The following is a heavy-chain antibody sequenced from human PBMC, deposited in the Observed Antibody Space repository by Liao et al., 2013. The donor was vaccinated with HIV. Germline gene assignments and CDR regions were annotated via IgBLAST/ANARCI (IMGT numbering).Heavy chain of an antibody. CDR2: IQTSGTT. D-gene: IGHD1-7*01. V-gene: IGHV4-4*07. Sequence: QVQLQESGPGLVKPAETLSLTCTILGDSIRGYYWTWIRQPAGKGLEWIGHIQTSGTTNYNPSLRSRVSLSLDTSKSRLSLRLNSVRAADTAVYFCARGRGELVPWYLDVWGRGTLVTVSS. CDR1: GDSIRGYY. J-gene: IGHJ2*01. CDR3: ARGRGELVPWYLDV.